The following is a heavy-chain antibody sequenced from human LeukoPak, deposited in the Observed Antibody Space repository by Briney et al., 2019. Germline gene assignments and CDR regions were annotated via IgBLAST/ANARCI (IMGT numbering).Heavy chain of an antibody. CDR3: ARELNFDGNSVGFEP. V-gene: IGHV4-39*07. CDR2: IYYSGST. J-gene: IGHJ5*02. CDR1: GGSISSSSYY. D-gene: IGHD3-9*01. Sequence: SVTLSLTCTVSGGSISSSSYYWGWIRQPPGKGLEWIGSIYYSGSTYYNPSLKSRVTISVDTSKNQFSLKLSSVTAADTAVYYCARELNFDGNSVGFEPWGQGTLVTVSS.